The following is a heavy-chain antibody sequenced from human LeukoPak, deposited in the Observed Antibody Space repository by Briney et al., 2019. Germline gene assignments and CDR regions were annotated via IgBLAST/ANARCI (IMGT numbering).Heavy chain of an antibody. Sequence: PGGSLRLSCAASGFTFSSYSMNWVRQAPGKGLEWVSYISSSSSTIYYADSVKGRFTISRDNAKNSLYLQMNSLRAEDTAVYYCARDTKNQYDYPFDYWGQGTLVTVSS. CDR3: ARDTKNQYDYPFDY. J-gene: IGHJ4*02. D-gene: IGHD4-11*01. CDR2: ISSSSSTI. V-gene: IGHV3-48*04. CDR1: GFTFSSYS.